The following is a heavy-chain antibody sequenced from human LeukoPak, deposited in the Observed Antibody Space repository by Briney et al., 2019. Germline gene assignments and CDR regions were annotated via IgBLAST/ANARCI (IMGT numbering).Heavy chain of an antibody. D-gene: IGHD6-13*01. Sequence: PGGSLRLSCAASGFTFSSYAMSWVRQAPGKGLEWVSAISGSGGSTYYADSVKGRFTISRDNSKNTLYLQMNSLRAEDTDVYYCAKDTIGAAGTRWFDPWGQGTLVTVSS. V-gene: IGHV3-23*01. J-gene: IGHJ5*02. CDR3: AKDTIGAAGTRWFDP. CDR1: GFTFSSYA. CDR2: ISGSGGST.